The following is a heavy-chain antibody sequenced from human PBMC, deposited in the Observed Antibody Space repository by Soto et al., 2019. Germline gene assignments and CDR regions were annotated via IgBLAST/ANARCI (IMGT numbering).Heavy chain of an antibody. CDR2: IHPSGGGT. Sequence: QVQLVQSGAEVRKPGASVKVSCKPSGYTFNTYYLHWLRQAPGQALEWMGVIHPSGGGTTYAQKFLGRVTVTRDTSTTPVFMELSGLRSDYTSVYYCARGGHITVMTASFDTWGQGTLVTVSS. D-gene: IGHD2-21*02. CDR1: GYTFNTYY. J-gene: IGHJ4*02. CDR3: ARGGHITVMTASFDT. V-gene: IGHV1-46*02.